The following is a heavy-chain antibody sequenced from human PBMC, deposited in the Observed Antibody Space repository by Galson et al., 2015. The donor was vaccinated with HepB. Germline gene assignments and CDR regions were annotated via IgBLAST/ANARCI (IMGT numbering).Heavy chain of an antibody. D-gene: IGHD5/OR15-5a*01. J-gene: IGHJ5*02. Sequence: SLRLSCAASGFPFNNAWMTWVRQAPGRGLEWVGRIKSKTDGETTDYAAPVKGRFTISRDESKDSLYLQMNSLKTEDTAVYYCTTDVYYSTYSSWLDPWGQGTLVTVSS. CDR1: GFPFNNAW. CDR3: TTDVYYSTYSSWLDP. CDR2: IKSKTDGETT. V-gene: IGHV3-15*01.